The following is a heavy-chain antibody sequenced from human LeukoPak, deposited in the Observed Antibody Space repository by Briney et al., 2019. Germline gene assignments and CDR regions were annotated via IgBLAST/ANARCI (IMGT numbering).Heavy chain of an antibody. Sequence: GGSLRLSCAASGFTFSSYAMHWVRQAPGKGLEWVAVISYDGSNKYYADSVKGRFTISRDNSKNTLYLQMNSLRAEDTAVYYCARGRWLRSFFDYWGQGTLVTVSS. CDR3: ARGRWLRSFFDY. CDR1: GFTFSSYA. CDR2: ISYDGSNK. J-gene: IGHJ4*02. D-gene: IGHD5-12*01. V-gene: IGHV3-30-3*01.